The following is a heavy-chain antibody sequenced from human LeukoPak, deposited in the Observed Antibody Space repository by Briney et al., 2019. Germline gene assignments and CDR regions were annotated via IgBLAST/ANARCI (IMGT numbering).Heavy chain of an antibody. Sequence: SVKVSCKASGGTFSSYAISWVRQAPGQGLEWMGGIIPISGTANYAQKFQGRVTITADKSTSTAYLELSSLRSEDTAVYYCARSIAVAGIEEGFDYWGQGTLVTVSS. D-gene: IGHD6-19*01. V-gene: IGHV1-69*06. CDR3: ARSIAVAGIEEGFDY. CDR1: GGTFSSYA. CDR2: IIPISGTA. J-gene: IGHJ4*02.